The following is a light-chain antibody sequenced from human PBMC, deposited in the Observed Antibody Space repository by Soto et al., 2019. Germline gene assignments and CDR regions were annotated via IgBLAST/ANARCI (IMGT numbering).Light chain of an antibody. Sequence: EIVLTQSPSTLSLSPGERATLSCRASQSVSSSYLAWYQQKPGQAPRLLIYGASSRATGIPDRFSGSGSGTDFNLTISRLEPEDFAVYYCQQYGSSLFTFGPGTKVDIK. CDR3: QQYGSSLFT. CDR2: GAS. J-gene: IGKJ3*01. V-gene: IGKV3-20*01. CDR1: QSVSSSY.